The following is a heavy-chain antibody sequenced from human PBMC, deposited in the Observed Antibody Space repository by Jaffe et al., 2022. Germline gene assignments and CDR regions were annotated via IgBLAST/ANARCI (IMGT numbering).Heavy chain of an antibody. D-gene: IGHD6-13*01. Sequence: QVQLQESGPGLVKPSETLSLTCTVSGGSISSYYWSWIRQPPGKGLEWIGYIYYSGSTNYNPSLKSRVTISVDTSKNQFSLKLSSVTAADTAVYYCARPYGSSWSGAFDIWGQGTMVTVSS. CDR3: ARPYGSSWSGAFDI. V-gene: IGHV4-59*01. J-gene: IGHJ3*02. CDR2: IYYSGST. CDR1: GGSISSYY.